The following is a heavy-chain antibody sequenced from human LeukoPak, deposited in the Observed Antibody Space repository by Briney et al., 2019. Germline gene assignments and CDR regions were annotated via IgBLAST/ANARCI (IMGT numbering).Heavy chain of an antibody. Sequence: SETLSLTCTVSGVSISSSNSYWGWIRQPPGKGLEWIGSIYYSGSTYYNPSLKSRVTISVDTSKNQFSLKLSSVTAADTAVYYCARKSVAVRDAFDIWGQGTMVTVSS. J-gene: IGHJ3*02. D-gene: IGHD6-19*01. V-gene: IGHV4-39*07. CDR1: GVSISSSNSY. CDR3: ARKSVAVRDAFDI. CDR2: IYYSGST.